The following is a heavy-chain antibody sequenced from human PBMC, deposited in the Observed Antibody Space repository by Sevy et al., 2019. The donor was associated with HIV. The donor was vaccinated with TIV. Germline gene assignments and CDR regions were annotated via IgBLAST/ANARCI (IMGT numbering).Heavy chain of an antibody. CDR3: ARDGQPTFAGGGYYYYGMDV. Sequence: GGSLRLSCAASGFTFSSYSMNWVRQAPGKGLEWVSSISSSSSYIYYADSGKGRFTISRDNAKNSLYLQMNSLRAEDTAVYYCARDGQPTFAGGGYYYYGMDVWGQGTTVTVSS. V-gene: IGHV3-21*01. CDR2: ISSSSSYI. CDR1: GFTFSSYS. D-gene: IGHD3-3*01. J-gene: IGHJ6*02.